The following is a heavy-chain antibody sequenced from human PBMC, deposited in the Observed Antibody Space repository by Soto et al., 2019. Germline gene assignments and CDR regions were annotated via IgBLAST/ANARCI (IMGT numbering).Heavy chain of an antibody. Sequence: LSLTCSVSCASITTYYWSWIRQPPGKGLEWIGSISYSGSTKYNPSLESRVMISLDTSKNQFSLRLTSVTAADTALYYCARDWDSSGLFDPWGQGALVTVYS. CDR1: CASITTYY. J-gene: IGHJ5*02. CDR3: ARDWDSSGLFDP. V-gene: IGHV4-59*01. CDR2: ISYSGST. D-gene: IGHD3-10*01.